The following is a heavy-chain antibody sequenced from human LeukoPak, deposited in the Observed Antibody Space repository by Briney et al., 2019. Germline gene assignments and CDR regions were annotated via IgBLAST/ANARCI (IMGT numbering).Heavy chain of an antibody. CDR2: IYYSGST. V-gene: IGHV4-61*01. Sequence: ETLSLTCTASGGSVSSGSYYWSWIRQPPGKGLEWIGYIYYSGSTNYNPSLKSRVTISVDTSKNQFSLKLSSVTAADTAVYYCARDPYYYDSSGSPRGYAFDIWGQGTMVTVSS. CDR3: ARDPYYYDSSGSPRGYAFDI. D-gene: IGHD3-22*01. CDR1: GGSVSSGSYY. J-gene: IGHJ3*02.